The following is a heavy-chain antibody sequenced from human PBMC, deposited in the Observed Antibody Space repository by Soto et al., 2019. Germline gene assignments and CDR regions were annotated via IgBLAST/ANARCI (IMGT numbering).Heavy chain of an antibody. V-gene: IGHV4-39*01. CDR3: ATYYDFWSGYWGYYYGMDV. D-gene: IGHD3-3*01. CDR1: SRSITSSSYY. J-gene: IGHJ6*02. CDR2: IYYSGST. Sequence: SDTRSLTCTVSSRSITSSSYYWGSIRQPPGKGLEWIGSIYYSGSTYYNPSLKSRVTISVDTSKNQFSLKLSSVTAADTAVYYCATYYDFWSGYWGYYYGMDVWGQGTTVT.